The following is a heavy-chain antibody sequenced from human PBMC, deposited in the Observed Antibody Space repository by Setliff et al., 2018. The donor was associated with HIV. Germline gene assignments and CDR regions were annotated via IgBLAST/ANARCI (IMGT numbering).Heavy chain of an antibody. Sequence: SETLSLTCTVSGYSISSGYYWGWIRQPPGKGLEWIGSIYHSGITYYNSSLKSRVTISVDTSKNQFSLKLSSVTAADTAIYYCARRIYGNNPYFDYWSQGTLVTVSS. J-gene: IGHJ4*02. D-gene: IGHD4-17*01. V-gene: IGHV4-38-2*02. CDR3: ARRIYGNNPYFDY. CDR2: IYHSGIT. CDR1: GYSISSGYY.